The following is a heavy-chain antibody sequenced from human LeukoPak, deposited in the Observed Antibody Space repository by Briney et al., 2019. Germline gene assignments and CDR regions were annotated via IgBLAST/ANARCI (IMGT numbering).Heavy chain of an antibody. CDR3: ARESKTITGTPGYFDY. CDR2: IYSSGST. CDR1: GGSISSYY. D-gene: IGHD1-20*01. Sequence: SETLSLTCTVSGGSISSYYWSWIRQPPGKGLEWIGYIYSSGSTIYNPSLKSRVTISVDTSKSQLSLKLISVTAADTAVYYCARESKTITGTPGYFDYWGQGTLVTVSS. V-gene: IGHV4-59*01. J-gene: IGHJ4*02.